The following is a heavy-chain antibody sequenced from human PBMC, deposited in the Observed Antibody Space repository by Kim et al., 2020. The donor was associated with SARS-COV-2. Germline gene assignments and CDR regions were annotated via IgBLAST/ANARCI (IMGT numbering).Heavy chain of an antibody. V-gene: IGHV3-23*03. Sequence: KGRFTISRDNSKNTLYLQMNSLRAEDTAVYYCAKDQSYGDYKYYYYGMDVWGQGTTVTVSS. D-gene: IGHD4-17*01. CDR3: AKDQSYGDYKYYYYGMDV. J-gene: IGHJ6*02.